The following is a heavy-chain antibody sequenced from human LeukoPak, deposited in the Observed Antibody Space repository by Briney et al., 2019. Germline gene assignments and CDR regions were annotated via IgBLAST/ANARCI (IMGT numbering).Heavy chain of an antibody. D-gene: IGHD3-10*01. Sequence: ASVKVSCKASGYTFTSYGISWVRRAPGQGLEWMGWISAYNGNTNYAQKLQGRVTMTTDTSTSTAYMELRSLRSDDTAVYYCARVLYYGSGSYYKGASNWFDPWGQGTLVTVSS. V-gene: IGHV1-18*04. CDR1: GYTFTSYG. J-gene: IGHJ5*02. CDR2: ISAYNGNT. CDR3: ARVLYYGSGSYYKGASNWFDP.